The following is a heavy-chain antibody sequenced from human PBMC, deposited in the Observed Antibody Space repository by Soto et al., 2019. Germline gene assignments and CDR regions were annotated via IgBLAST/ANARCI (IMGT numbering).Heavy chain of an antibody. CDR3: AMDSPPPRE. J-gene: IGHJ4*02. CDR1: GYTFTSYH. D-gene: IGHD2-2*03. V-gene: IGHV1-18*01. Sequence: QVQLVQSGTEVRKPGASVKVSCKASGYTFTSYHISWVRQAPGQGLEWMGWISAYNGNTNYAQKLQGRVPMTTDTATSTAYMELRTLRSDDTAVYYCAMDSPPPREWGQGALVTVSS. CDR2: ISAYNGNT.